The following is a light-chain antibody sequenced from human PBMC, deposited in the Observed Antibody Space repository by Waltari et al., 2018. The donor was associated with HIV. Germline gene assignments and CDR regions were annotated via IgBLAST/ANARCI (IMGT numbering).Light chain of an antibody. CDR3: QQYNSYPWT. CDR1: QSVTKY. J-gene: IGKJ1*01. V-gene: IGKV1-5*03. CDR2: RAS. Sequence: DIQMAQSPSTLSASLGDRVTITCRASQSVTKYLAWYQQKPGKAPSLLIYRASTLETGVPSRFSGSGSGTEFTLIISSLQPDDFATYYCQQYNSYPWTFGQGTRVEI.